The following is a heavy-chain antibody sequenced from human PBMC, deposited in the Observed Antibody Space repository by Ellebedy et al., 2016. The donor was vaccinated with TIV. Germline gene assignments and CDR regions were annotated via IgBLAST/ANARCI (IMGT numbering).Heavy chain of an antibody. D-gene: IGHD3-10*01. CDR1: GGSISSYY. Sequence: SETLSLTXTVSGGSISSYYWSWIRQPPGKGLEWIGYIYYSGSTNYNPSLKSRVTISVDTSKNQFSLKLSSVTAADTAVYYCAREVRGVVYNWFDPWGQGTLVTVSS. CDR3: AREVRGVVYNWFDP. CDR2: IYYSGST. J-gene: IGHJ5*02. V-gene: IGHV4-59*01.